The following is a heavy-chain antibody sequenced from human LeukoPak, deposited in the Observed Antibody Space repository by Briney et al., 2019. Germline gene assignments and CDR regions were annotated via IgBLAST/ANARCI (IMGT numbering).Heavy chain of an antibody. CDR2: IRYDGSSK. CDR3: AKVASAYDFWSGFDY. V-gene: IGHV3-30*02. Sequence: GGSLRLSCAASGFTFSTYGIHWVHQAPGKGLEWVAFIRYDGSSKSYADSVKGRFTISRDNSKNVLYLQMNSLRAEDTAVYYCAKVASAYDFWSGFDYWGQGTLVTVSS. CDR1: GFTFSTYG. D-gene: IGHD3-3*01. J-gene: IGHJ4*02.